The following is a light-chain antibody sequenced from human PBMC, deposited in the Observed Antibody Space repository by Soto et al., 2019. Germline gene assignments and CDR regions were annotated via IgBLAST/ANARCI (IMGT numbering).Light chain of an antibody. Sequence: IVMTQSPATLSVSPGERVTLSCRASQSVSSDLAWYQQKVGQAPRLLIYGASTRATGIPARFSGSGSGTVFTLTISTLQSEDFAIYFFQQYKKWPRTFGQGTKVEIK. CDR2: GAS. CDR3: QQYKKWPRT. J-gene: IGKJ1*01. CDR1: QSVSSD. V-gene: IGKV3-15*01.